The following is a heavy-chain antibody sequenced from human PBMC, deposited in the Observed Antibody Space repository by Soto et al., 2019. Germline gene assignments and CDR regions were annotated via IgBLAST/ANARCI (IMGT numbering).Heavy chain of an antibody. J-gene: IGHJ4*02. CDR3: AKVFSPELGNYFDS. Sequence: GGSLRLSCAASAISFNTYGVTWVRQAPGKGLEWVSTVTVTGGSTYYADSVKGRFTISRDRSNYTVSLLLNSLRVEDTAIYYCAKVFSPELGNYFDSWGQGTLVTVSS. V-gene: IGHV3-23*01. D-gene: IGHD1-7*01. CDR2: VTVTGGST. CDR1: AISFNTYG.